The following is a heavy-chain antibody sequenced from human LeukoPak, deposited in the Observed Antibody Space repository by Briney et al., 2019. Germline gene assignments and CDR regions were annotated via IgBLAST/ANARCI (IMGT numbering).Heavy chain of an antibody. D-gene: IGHD3-10*01. CDR3: ARELLDWASMVRGVLDY. J-gene: IGHJ4*02. V-gene: IGHV1-2*02. Sequence: ASVKVSCKASGYTFIGYYIHWVRQAPGQGLEWMGWINPSSGGTHYAQKFQGRVTMTRDTSISTAYMDLSSLRSDDTAGYYCARELLDWASMVRGVLDYWGQGTLVTVSS. CDR2: INPSSGGT. CDR1: GYTFIGYY.